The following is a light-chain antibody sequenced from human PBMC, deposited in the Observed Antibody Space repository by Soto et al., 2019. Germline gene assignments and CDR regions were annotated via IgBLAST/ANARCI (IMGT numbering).Light chain of an antibody. CDR3: SSFTTSYFYV. Sequence: QSALTQPASVSGSPGQSITISCTGTGSDIGAYNYVSWYQQHPGKAPKLIIYGVTHRPSGVSTRFSASKSAYTASLTISGLQAEGEADYYCSSFTTSYFYVFGPGTKLTVL. J-gene: IGLJ1*01. V-gene: IGLV2-14*01. CDR1: GSDIGAYNY. CDR2: GVT.